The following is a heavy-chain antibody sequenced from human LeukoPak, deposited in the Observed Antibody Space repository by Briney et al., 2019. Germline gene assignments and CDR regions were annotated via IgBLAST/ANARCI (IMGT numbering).Heavy chain of an antibody. CDR1: GYTFTSYA. D-gene: IGHD2-15*01. CDR2: INTNTGNP. Sequence: ASVKVSCKASGYTFTSYAMNWVRQAPGQGLEWMGWINTNTGNPTYAQGFTGRFVFSLDTSVSTAYLQISSLKPEDTALYYCARAGYCSAAGCRLWAYWGQGTLVTVSS. J-gene: IGHJ4*02. CDR3: ARAGYCSAAGCRLWAY. V-gene: IGHV7-4-1*02.